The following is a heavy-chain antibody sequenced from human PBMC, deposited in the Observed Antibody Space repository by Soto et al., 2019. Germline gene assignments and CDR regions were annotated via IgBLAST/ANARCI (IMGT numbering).Heavy chain of an antibody. CDR1: GLTFSTYA. CDR2: IGGSGTGGRT. CDR3: AKSPGGLDSYNADNDGMDV. Sequence: EVHLLESGGDLVQPGGSLRLSCTASGLTFSTYAMSWVRQAPGKGLEWVSAIGGSGTGGRTYYADSVKGRFTISRDNSEYTVDLQMHSLGAGDTAVYYGAKSPGGLDSYNADNDGMDVWGQGTRVTVSS. D-gene: IGHD2-2*01. J-gene: IGHJ6*02. V-gene: IGHV3-23*01.